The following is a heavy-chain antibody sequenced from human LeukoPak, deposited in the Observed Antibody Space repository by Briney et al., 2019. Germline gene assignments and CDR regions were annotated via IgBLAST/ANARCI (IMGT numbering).Heavy chain of an antibody. D-gene: IGHD6-13*01. Sequence: PGGSLRLSCAASGFTVSTNYMSWVRQAPGEGLEWVSLIYSDSTYYADSVKGRFTISRDNSKNTLYLQMNSLRAEDTAVYYCARASTTAASYYFDYWGQGTLVSVSS. V-gene: IGHV3-66*01. CDR2: IYSDST. J-gene: IGHJ4*02. CDR1: GFTVSTNY. CDR3: ARASTTAASYYFDY.